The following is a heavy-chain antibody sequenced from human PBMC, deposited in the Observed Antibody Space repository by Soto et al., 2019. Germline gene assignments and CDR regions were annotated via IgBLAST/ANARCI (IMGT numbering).Heavy chain of an antibody. CDR3: SRGPDFAGYIDD. J-gene: IGHJ4*02. Sequence: GASVKVSCKASGGTFSNHAINWVRQGPGQGPEWMGGIILPFGTANYAQNFQGRVTITADESMTTAYLELNGLRSEDTAVYYCSRGPDFAGYIDDWGQGSLVTVSS. CDR1: GGTFSNHA. V-gene: IGHV1-69*13. CDR2: IILPFGTA.